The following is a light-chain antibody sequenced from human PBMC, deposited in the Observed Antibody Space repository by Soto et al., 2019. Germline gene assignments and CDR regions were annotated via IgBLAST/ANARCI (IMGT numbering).Light chain of an antibody. V-gene: IGKV3-15*01. CDR1: QGVGRS. Sequence: EVLMTQSPAILSTSPGEGATLSCRASQGVGRSVAWYQQTPGQSPRLLIYSASTRASGVPARFSGCGSGTKFTLTISSLQSEDFAVYSCQQYYYWPLTFGGGTKV. J-gene: IGKJ4*01. CDR3: QQYYYWPLT. CDR2: SAS.